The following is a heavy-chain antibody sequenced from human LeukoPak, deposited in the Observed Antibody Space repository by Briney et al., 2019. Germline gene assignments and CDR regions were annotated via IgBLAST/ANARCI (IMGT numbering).Heavy chain of an antibody. CDR2: ISYDGSSK. V-gene: IGHV3-30*04. CDR1: GFTFSTYA. J-gene: IGHJ6*03. D-gene: IGHD6-13*01. CDR3: AKDLGSSWYDPHYYYYMDV. Sequence: GGSLRLSCAASGFTFSTYAMHWVRQAPGKGLEWVAVISYDGSSKCYADSVKGRFTISRDNSKNTLYLQMNSLRAEDTAVYYCAKDLGSSWYDPHYYYYMDVWGKGTTVTVSS.